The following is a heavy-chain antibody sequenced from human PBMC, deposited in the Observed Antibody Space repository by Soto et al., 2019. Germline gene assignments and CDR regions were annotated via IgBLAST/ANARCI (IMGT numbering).Heavy chain of an antibody. CDR2: ISSSSSYI. D-gene: IGHD1-26*01. Sequence: EVQLVESGGGLVKPGGSLRLSCAASGFTFSSYSMNWVRQAPGKGLEWVSSISSSSSYIYYADSVKGRFTISRDNAKNSLYLQMNSLRAEDTAVYYCASDPGEGWELLTFDYWGQGTLVTVSS. J-gene: IGHJ4*02. V-gene: IGHV3-21*01. CDR1: GFTFSSYS. CDR3: ASDPGEGWELLTFDY.